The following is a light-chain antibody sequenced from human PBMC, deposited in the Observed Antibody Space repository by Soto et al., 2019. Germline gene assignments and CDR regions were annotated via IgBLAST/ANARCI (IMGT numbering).Light chain of an antibody. CDR3: QQYNNWPPYT. CDR1: QSVSSN. V-gene: IGKV3-15*01. CDR2: GAS. J-gene: IGKJ2*01. Sequence: EIVMTQSPATLSVSPGERATLSCRASQSVSSNFAWYQQKPGQAPRLLIYGASTRATGIPARVSGSGSGTEFTLTISSLQSEDVAVYYCQQYNNWPPYTFGQGTKLEIK.